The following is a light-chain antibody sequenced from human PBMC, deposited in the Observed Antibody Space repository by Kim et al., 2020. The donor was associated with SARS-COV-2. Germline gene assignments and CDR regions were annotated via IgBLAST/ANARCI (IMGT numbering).Light chain of an antibody. V-gene: IGKV1D-13*01. CDR3: QQVKKPPLT. Sequence: AIQLTQSPSSLSASVGDRVTITCRASQGISSALAWYQQKPGKAPKLLIYDASSLQSGVPSRFSGSGSGTDFTLTISSLQPEDFATYYGQQVKKPPLTFCQRTRMGIK. CDR2: DAS. CDR1: QGISSA. J-gene: IGKJ5*01.